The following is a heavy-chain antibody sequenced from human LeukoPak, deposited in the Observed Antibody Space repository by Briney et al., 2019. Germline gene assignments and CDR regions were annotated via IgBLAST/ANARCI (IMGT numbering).Heavy chain of an antibody. CDR3: AGSMVRGVVTNYYYGMDV. Sequence: GGSLRLSCAASGFTFSNAWMTWVRQAPGKGLEWVGRIKSKTDGGTTDYAAPVKGRFSISRDDSKNTLYLQMNSLKTEDTAVYYCAGSMVRGVVTNYYYGMDVWGQGTTVTVPS. D-gene: IGHD3-10*01. CDR1: GFTFSNAW. CDR2: IKSKTDGGTT. J-gene: IGHJ6*02. V-gene: IGHV3-15*01.